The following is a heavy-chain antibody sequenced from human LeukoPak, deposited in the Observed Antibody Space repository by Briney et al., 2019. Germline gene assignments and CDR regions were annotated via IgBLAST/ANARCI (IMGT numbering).Heavy chain of an antibody. Sequence: LTGGSLRLSSAASGFTFSSYAMSWVRQAPGKGLEWVAVISYDGRHIYYGDSVKGRFTISRDNSKNTLYLQMNSLRAEDTAVYYSAKVGQQQLVRGGMDVWGQGTTVTVSS. CDR1: GFTFSSYA. CDR3: AKVGQQQLVRGGMDV. CDR2: ISYDGRHI. J-gene: IGHJ6*02. D-gene: IGHD6-13*01. V-gene: IGHV3-30*18.